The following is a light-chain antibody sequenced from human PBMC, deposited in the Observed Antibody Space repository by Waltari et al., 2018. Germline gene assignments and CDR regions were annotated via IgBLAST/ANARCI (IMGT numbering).Light chain of an antibody. CDR1: SSDVGGFNY. Sequence: QSALTQPASVSGSPGQSITISCTGTSSDVGGFNYVSWYQQHPGKAPKLMIYDVRNRPPGVSNRFSGSKSGNTASLTISGLQAEDEADYYCSSYTSSSNVVFGGGTKLTVL. J-gene: IGLJ2*01. CDR2: DVR. V-gene: IGLV2-14*03. CDR3: SSYTSSSNVV.